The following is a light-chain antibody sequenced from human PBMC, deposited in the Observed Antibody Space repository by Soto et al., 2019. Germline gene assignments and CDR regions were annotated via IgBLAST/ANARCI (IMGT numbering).Light chain of an antibody. J-gene: IGLJ3*02. Sequence: SYELTQPPSVSVAPRQTATITCGGNNIGSRSGHWYQQKSGQAPVLVVFDDSVRPSGIPERISGYNSGNTATLTISGVEAGDEADYYCQVWDTTSDHWMFGGGTKLTVL. CDR1: NIGSRS. CDR2: DDS. CDR3: QVWDTTSDHWM. V-gene: IGLV3-21*02.